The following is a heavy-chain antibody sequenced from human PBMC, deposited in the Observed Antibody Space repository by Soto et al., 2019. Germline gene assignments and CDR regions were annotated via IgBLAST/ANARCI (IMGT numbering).Heavy chain of an antibody. D-gene: IGHD1-7*01. CDR2: ISYDGSNK. CDR3: AKDGGKTGTTGY. CDR1: GFTFSSYA. Sequence: ESGGGVVQPGRSLRLSCAASGFTFSSYAMHWVRQAPGKGLEWVAVISYDGSNKKHADSVKGRFTISRDNSKNTLYLQMNSLRAEDTAVYYCAKDGGKTGTTGYWGQGTLVTVSS. V-gene: IGHV3-30*18. J-gene: IGHJ4*02.